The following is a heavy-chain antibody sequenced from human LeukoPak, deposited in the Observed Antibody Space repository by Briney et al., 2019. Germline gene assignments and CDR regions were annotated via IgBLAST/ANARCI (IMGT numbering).Heavy chain of an antibody. CDR3: AEDQGVYSSGWTFDY. CDR2: IRYDGSNK. D-gene: IGHD6-19*01. Sequence: GGSLRLSCAASGFTFSSYGMHWVRQAPGKGLEWVAFIRYDGSNKYYADSVKGRFTISRDNSKNTLYLQMNSLRAEDTAVYYCAEDQGVYSSGWTFDYWGQGTLVTVSS. J-gene: IGHJ4*02. CDR1: GFTFSSYG. V-gene: IGHV3-30*02.